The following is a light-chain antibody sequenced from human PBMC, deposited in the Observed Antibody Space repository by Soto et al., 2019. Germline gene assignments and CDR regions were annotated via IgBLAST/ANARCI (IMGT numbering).Light chain of an antibody. CDR1: QSISSL. CDR2: KAS. Sequence: DIQMTQSPSTLSASVGDRVTITCRASQSISSLLAWYQQKPGKAPKLLIHKASILRSGVPSRFSGSGSGTEFTLTISSLQPDDFATYYCQQYNTYSGTFGQGTKVEIK. J-gene: IGKJ1*01. V-gene: IGKV1-5*03. CDR3: QQYNTYSGT.